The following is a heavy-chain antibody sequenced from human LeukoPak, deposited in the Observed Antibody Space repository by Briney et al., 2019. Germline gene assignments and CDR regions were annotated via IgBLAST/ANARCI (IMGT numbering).Heavy chain of an antibody. Sequence: ASVKVSCKASGYTFTSYGISWVRQAPGQGLEWMGWISAYNGNTNYAQKLQGRVTMTKNTSTSTAYMKLTSRTSDDTAVYYCARVPYQLLYFDYWGQGTLVTVSS. CDR3: ARVPYQLLYFDY. CDR1: GYTFTSYG. J-gene: IGHJ4*02. D-gene: IGHD2-2*01. V-gene: IGHV1-18*01. CDR2: ISAYNGNT.